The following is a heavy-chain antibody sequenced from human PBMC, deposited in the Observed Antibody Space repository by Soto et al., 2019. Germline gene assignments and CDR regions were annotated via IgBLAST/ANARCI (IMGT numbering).Heavy chain of an antibody. D-gene: IGHD3-16*01. V-gene: IGHV4-59*12. J-gene: IGHJ5*02. CDR3: AMTETTLYNWFDP. Sequence: QVQLQESGPGLVKPSETLSLTCTVSGGSISGYYWSWLRQSPGKGLEWIGHIYYSGTTKYNPSLKSRVTMSLDTSKKQFSLRLNSVTAADTAVYYCAMTETTLYNWFDPWGQGTLVTVSS. CDR1: GGSISGYY. CDR2: IYYSGTT.